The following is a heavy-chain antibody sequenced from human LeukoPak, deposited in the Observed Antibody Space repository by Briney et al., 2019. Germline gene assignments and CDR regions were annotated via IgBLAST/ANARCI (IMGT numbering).Heavy chain of an antibody. CDR1: GGTFSSYA. V-gene: IGHV1-69*13. CDR3: ARGTHSGSYFPLDY. D-gene: IGHD1-26*01. CDR2: IIPIFDTA. J-gene: IGHJ4*02. Sequence: GASVKVSCKASGGTFSSYAISWVRQAPGQGLEWMGGIIPIFDTANYAQKFQGRVTITADESTSTAYMELSSLRSEDTAVYYCARGTHSGSYFPLDYWGQGTLVTVSS.